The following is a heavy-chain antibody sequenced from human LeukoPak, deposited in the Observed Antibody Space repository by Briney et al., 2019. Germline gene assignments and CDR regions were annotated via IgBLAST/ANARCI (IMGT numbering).Heavy chain of an antibody. V-gene: IGHV1-24*01. D-gene: IGHD3-22*01. CDR2: FDPENGET. CDR3: TRSAVVLPYYFDY. J-gene: IGHJ4*02. Sequence: ASVKVSRKVSGYIFTELSMHWVRQAPGKGLEWMGSFDPENGETLYAQEFQGRVTLTEDTSADTAYMELISLRSEDTAVYYCTRSAVVLPYYFDYWGQGTLVTVSS. CDR1: GYIFTELS.